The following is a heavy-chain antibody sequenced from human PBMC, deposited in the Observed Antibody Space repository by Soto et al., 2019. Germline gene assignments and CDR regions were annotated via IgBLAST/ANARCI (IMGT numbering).Heavy chain of an antibody. Sequence: QVQLQESGPGLVKPSQTLSLTCTVSGDSISSNNNYWSWIRQPPGEGLKWIGFISYSGTTSYSPSLKSRVAISLDTSKNQFSLSLSSVTAADTAVYYCARGRGYSYGLDPWGQGTLVTVSS. CDR1: GDSISSNNNY. V-gene: IGHV4-30-4*01. J-gene: IGHJ5*02. CDR2: ISYSGTT. CDR3: ARGRGYSYGLDP. D-gene: IGHD5-18*01.